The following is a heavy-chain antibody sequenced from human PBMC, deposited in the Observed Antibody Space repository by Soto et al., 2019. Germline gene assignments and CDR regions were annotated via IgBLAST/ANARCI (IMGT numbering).Heavy chain of an antibody. D-gene: IGHD6-13*01. Sequence: GGALRLSCAASGFTFCSHAMSWGRQGPGEGLEWVSAISGSGGSTYYADSVKGRFTISRDNSKNTLYLQMNSLRAEDTAVYYCAKTVPGIAAAGTFRYDYWGQGTLVTVSS. CDR3: AKTVPGIAAAGTFRYDY. J-gene: IGHJ4*02. CDR2: ISGSGGST. V-gene: IGHV3-23*01. CDR1: GFTFCSHA.